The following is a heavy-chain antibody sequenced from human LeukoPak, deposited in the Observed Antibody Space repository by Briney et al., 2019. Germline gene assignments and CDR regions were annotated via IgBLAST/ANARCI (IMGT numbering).Heavy chain of an antibody. D-gene: IGHD5-12*01. CDR3: ARHGSGYDIPISY. J-gene: IGHJ4*02. Sequence: GESLKISCKGSGYSFASHWIGWVRQMPGKGLEWMGIIYPGDSDTRYSPSFQGQVTISADKSINTAYLQWSSLKASDTAMYYCARHGSGYDIPISYWGQGTLVTVSS. CDR1: GYSFASHW. V-gene: IGHV5-51*01. CDR2: IYPGDSDT.